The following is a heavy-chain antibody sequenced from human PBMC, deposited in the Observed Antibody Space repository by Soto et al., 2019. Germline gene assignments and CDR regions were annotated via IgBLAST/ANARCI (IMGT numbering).Heavy chain of an antibody. J-gene: IGHJ4*02. D-gene: IGHD3-22*01. V-gene: IGHV6-1*01. CDR1: GDSVSSNSAA. CDR3: ARGASYYYDSSGYRSPYFDY. CDR2: TYYRSKWYN. Sequence: SQTLSLTCAISGDSVSSNSAAWNWIRQSPSRGLEWLGRTYYRSKWYNDYAVSVKSRITINPDTSKNQFSLQLNSVTPEDTAVYYCARGASYYYDSSGYRSPYFDYWGQGTLVTVS.